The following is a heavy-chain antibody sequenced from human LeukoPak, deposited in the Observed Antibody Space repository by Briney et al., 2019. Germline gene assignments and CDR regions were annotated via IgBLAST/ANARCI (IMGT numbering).Heavy chain of an antibody. D-gene: IGHD6-19*01. CDR2: IGTVDET. V-gene: IGHV3-13*01. CDR1: GFTFSGYD. J-gene: IGHJ3*01. Sequence: GGSLRLSCEASGFTFSGYDMHWVRPALQKGLECVSPIGTVDETSYLVSVKCRFTISREDAKKSLYLQMNNLRAGDTAVYYCAREVMDSSFFDALDVWGQGTVVTVSS. CDR3: AREVMDSSFFDALDV.